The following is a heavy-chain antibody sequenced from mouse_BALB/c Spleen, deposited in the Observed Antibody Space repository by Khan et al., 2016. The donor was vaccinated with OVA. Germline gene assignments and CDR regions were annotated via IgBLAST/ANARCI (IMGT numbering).Heavy chain of an antibody. D-gene: IGHD2-14*01. CDR1: GYTFTSYT. Sequence: QVQLKQSGAELARPGASVKMSCKASGYTFTSYTIHWIKLRPGQGLEGIGFINPSNGYTNYNQKFKDKATLTADKSSTTVYMQLNSLTSDDSAVYTYVRDGAYHRDDDWFAYWGQGTLVTVSA. J-gene: IGHJ3*01. V-gene: IGHV1-4*01. CDR3: VRDGAYHRDDDWFAY. CDR2: INPSNGYT.